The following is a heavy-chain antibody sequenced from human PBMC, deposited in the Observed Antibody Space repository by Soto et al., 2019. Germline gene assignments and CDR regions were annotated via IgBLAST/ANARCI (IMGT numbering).Heavy chain of an antibody. J-gene: IGHJ4*02. D-gene: IGHD1-26*01. V-gene: IGHV1-69*01. Sequence: QVQLVQSGAEVKKPGSSVKVSCKASGGTFSSYSINWVRQAPGQGLEWMGEITPIFGTANYAQKFQGRVTITADESTSPAYMELSSLRSEDTAVYYCARDGGRHSGGIDYWGQGTLVTVSS. CDR1: GGTFSSYS. CDR2: ITPIFGTA. CDR3: ARDGGRHSGGIDY.